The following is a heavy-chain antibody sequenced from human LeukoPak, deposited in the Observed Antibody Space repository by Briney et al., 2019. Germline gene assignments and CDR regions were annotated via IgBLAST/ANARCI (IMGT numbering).Heavy chain of an antibody. J-gene: IGHJ4*02. D-gene: IGHD6-13*01. CDR2: IGGSGGST. Sequence: GGSLRLPSSASGFTFISSAMSCVRRAPGKGLEWVSAIGGSGGSTYYSDSAKGRFTISRDNSKNTLYLQMNSLRAEDTAVYYCAKDTRSIAAAVGYWGQGTLVTVSS. CDR3: AKDTRSIAAAVGY. V-gene: IGHV3-23*01. CDR1: GFTFISSA.